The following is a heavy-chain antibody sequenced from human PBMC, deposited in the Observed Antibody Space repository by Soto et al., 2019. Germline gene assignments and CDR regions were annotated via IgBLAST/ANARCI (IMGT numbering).Heavy chain of an antibody. D-gene: IGHD3-22*01. J-gene: IGHJ4*02. CDR1: GGSITSSY. CDR2: IYDTGISGYTPST. V-gene: IGHV4-59*12. Sequence: PSETLSLTCTVSGGSITSSYWSWIRRPPGKGLEWIAYIYDTGISGYTPSTSYNPSLKSRVTMSVDTSKNQFSLKLSSVTAADTAVYYCTRRDYYDSSGFYYFDYWGQGTLVTVSS. CDR3: TRRDYYDSSGFYYFDY.